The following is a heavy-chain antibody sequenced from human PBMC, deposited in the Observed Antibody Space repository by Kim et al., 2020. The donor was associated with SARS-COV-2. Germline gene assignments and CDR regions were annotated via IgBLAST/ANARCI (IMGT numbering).Heavy chain of an antibody. Sequence: ADSVKGRSTLSRDNSKNTLYLQMNSLRAEDTAVYYCAKGGIRIQLIGFDPWGQGTLVTVSS. CDR3: AKGGIRIQLIGFDP. J-gene: IGHJ5*02. D-gene: IGHD5-18*01. V-gene: IGHV3-30*02.